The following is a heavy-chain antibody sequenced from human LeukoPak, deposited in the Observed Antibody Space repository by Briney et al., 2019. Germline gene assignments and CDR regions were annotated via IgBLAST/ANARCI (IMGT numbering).Heavy chain of an antibody. CDR3: ARDYYAGRGWFKTFGPY. D-gene: IGHD3-22*01. CDR1: GFTFSSYS. V-gene: IGHV3-7*01. CDR2: IKQDGSEK. Sequence: GGSLRLSCAASGFTFSSYSMSWVRQAPGKGLEWVANIKQDGSEKYYVDSVKGRFTISRDNAKNSLYLQMSSLRAEDTAVYYCARDYYAGRGWFKTFGPYWGQGTLVTVSS. J-gene: IGHJ4*02.